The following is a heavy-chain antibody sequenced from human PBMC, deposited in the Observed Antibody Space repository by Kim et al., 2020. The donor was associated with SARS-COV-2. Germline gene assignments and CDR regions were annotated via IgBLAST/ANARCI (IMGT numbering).Heavy chain of an antibody. CDR2: ISWNSGSI. J-gene: IGHJ4*02. CDR1: GFTFDDYA. CDR3: AKDIGLGGNLPYFDY. V-gene: IGHV3-9*01. D-gene: IGHD2-15*01. Sequence: GGSLRLSCAASGFTFDDYAMHWVRQAPGKGLEWVSGISWNSGSICYADSVKGRFTISRDNAKDSLYLQMNSLRAEDTALYYCAKDIGLGGNLPYFDYWGQGTLVTVSS.